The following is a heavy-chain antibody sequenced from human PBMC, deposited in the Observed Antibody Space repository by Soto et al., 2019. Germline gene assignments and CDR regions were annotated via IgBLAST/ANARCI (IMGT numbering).Heavy chain of an antibody. Sequence: SGPTLVNPTQTLTLTCSVSGFSLSTPVMRVSWIRQPPGKALEWLARIDWDDDTFYSPSLKTRLTISKDTSKNQVVLTMTNMDPTDTAIYYCARVRIADSFDYWGQGALVSVS. D-gene: IGHD2-21*01. CDR2: IDWDDDT. CDR3: ARVRIADSFDY. V-gene: IGHV2-70*04. CDR1: GFSLSTPVMR. J-gene: IGHJ4*02.